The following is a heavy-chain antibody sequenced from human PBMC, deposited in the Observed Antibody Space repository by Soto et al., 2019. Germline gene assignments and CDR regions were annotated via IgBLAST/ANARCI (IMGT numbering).Heavy chain of an antibody. CDR1: GVTFDDYA. J-gene: IGHJ6*02. Sequence: GGSLRLSCVASGVTFDDYAMHWFRQAPGKCLEWVSAINWNSVTIAYADSVKGRFTISRDNAKNSLYLQMNSLRPEDTALYFCAKDTNTHGSYTCYAMDVWGQGXTVTVYS. D-gene: IGHD5-12*01. CDR3: AKDTNTHGSYTCYAMDV. CDR2: INWNSVTI. V-gene: IGHV3-9*01.